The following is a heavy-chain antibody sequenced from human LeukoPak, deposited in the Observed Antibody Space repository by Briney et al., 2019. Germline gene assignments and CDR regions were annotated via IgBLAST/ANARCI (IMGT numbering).Heavy chain of an antibody. CDR3: ARDREYYYDSSGFDY. CDR2: ISAYNGNT. Sequence: ASVKVSCKASGYTFTSYGISWVRQAPGQGLEWMGWISAYNGNTNYAQKFQGRVTMTRDTSISTAYMELSRLRSDDTAVYYCARDREYYYDSSGFDYWGQGTLVTVSS. J-gene: IGHJ4*02. CDR1: GYTFTSYG. D-gene: IGHD3-22*01. V-gene: IGHV1-18*01.